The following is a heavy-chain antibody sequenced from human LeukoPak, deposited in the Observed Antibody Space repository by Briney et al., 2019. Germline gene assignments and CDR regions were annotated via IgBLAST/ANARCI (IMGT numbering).Heavy chain of an antibody. CDR1: GYTFTGYY. J-gene: IGHJ4*02. D-gene: IGHD6-13*01. CDR3: AREVQQLVKYYFDY. Sequence: ASVKVSCKASGYTFTGYYMHWVRQAPGQGLEWMGWINPNSGGTNYAQKFQGRVTMTRDTSISTAYMELSRLRSDDTAVYYCAREVQQLVKYYFDYWSQGTLVTVSS. V-gene: IGHV1-2*02. CDR2: INPNSGGT.